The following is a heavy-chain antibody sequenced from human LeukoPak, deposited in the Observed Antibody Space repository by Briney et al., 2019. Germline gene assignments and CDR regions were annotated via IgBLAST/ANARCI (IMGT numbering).Heavy chain of an antibody. V-gene: IGHV4-34*01. CDR3: ARGYCSSTSCSTIYFDY. J-gene: IGHJ4*02. Sequence: ADTLSLTCAVYCGSFSGSYCSWIRQPPGKVLEWIGEINDRGRSNYNPSLKSRVTISVDTSKNQFSLKLSSVPAADTAVYYCARGYCSSTSCSTIYFDYWGQGTLVTVS. CDR1: CGSFSGSY. CDR2: INDRGRS. D-gene: IGHD2-2*02.